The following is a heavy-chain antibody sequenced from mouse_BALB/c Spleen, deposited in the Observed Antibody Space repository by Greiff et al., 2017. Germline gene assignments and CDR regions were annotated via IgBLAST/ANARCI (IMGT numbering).Heavy chain of an antibody. CDR2: IRNKANGYTT. CDR1: GFTFTDYY. V-gene: IGHV7-3*02. D-gene: IGHD1-1*01. J-gene: IGHJ2*01. CDR3: ARDKGYYYGPYYFDY. Sequence: EVKLVESGGGLVQPGGSLRLSCATSGFTFTDYYMSWVRQPPGKALEWLGFIRNKANGYTTEYSASVKGRFTISRDNSQSILYLQMNTLRAEDSATYYCARDKGYYYGPYYFDYWGQGTTLTVSS.